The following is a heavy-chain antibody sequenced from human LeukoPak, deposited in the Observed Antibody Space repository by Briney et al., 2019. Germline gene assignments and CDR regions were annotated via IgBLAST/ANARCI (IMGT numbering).Heavy chain of an antibody. CDR2: ISDSGGYT. J-gene: IGHJ6*03. CDR3: AREYSSSWYVDYYYMDV. D-gene: IGHD6-13*01. V-gene: IGHV3-23*01. CDR1: GFTFSRYA. Sequence: GGSLRLSCAASGFTFSRYAMTWVRQAPGKGLEWVSIISDSGGYTDYADSVKGRFTISRDNSKSTLYLQMNNLGDEDTAVYYCAREYSSSWYVDYYYMDVWGKGTTVTVSS.